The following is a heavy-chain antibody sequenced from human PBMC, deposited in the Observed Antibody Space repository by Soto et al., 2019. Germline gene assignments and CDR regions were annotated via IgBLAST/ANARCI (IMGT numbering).Heavy chain of an antibody. V-gene: IGHV4-30-4*02. Sequence: SETLSLTCTVSGGSISSGDYYWSWIRQPPGKGLEWIGYVFYTGSAYYNPSLKSRVTISVDTSKNQFSLNLSSVTAADTAVYYCVRTDHIAMFFDYWGQGTLVTVSS. J-gene: IGHJ4*02. CDR1: GGSISSGDYY. CDR3: VRTDHIAMFFDY. CDR2: VFYTGSA. D-gene: IGHD3-10*02.